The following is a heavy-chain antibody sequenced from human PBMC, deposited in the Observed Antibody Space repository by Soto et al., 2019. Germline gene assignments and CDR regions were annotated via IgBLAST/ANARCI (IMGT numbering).Heavy chain of an antibody. Sequence: ASVKVSCKVSENTLSDLSMHCVRQAPGKGLEWMGGFDPEDDETVYAQNFQGRLTMTEDTSTDTAYMDLSSLRSDDTAVYYCATAPPGFYYGSGLPNWGQGTLVTVSS. CDR3: ATAPPGFYYGSGLPN. CDR2: FDPEDDET. V-gene: IGHV1-24*01. D-gene: IGHD3-10*01. CDR1: ENTLSDLS. J-gene: IGHJ4*02.